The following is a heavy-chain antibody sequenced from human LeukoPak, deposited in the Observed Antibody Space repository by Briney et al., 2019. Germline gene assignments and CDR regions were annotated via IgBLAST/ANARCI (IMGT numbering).Heavy chain of an antibody. CDR1: GFTFSSYS. CDR2: ISSSSSTI. CDR3: ARDFGDYVSMDV. Sequence: GGSLRLSCAASGFTFSSYSMNWVRQAPGKGLEWVSYISSSSSTIYYADSVKGRFTISRDNAKNSLYLQMNSLRAEDTAVYYCARDFGDYVSMDVWGKGTTVTVSS. J-gene: IGHJ6*03. D-gene: IGHD4-17*01. V-gene: IGHV3-48*01.